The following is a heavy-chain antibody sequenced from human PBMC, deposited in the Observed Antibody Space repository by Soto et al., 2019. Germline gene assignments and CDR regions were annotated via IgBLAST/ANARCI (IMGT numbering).Heavy chain of an antibody. CDR3: ARYSSGRQYYGMDV. CDR2: ITTTSSTM. D-gene: IGHD3-22*01. CDR1: GVSFSNYS. J-gene: IGHJ6*02. Sequence: WGSLRLACTPSGVSFSNYSVDWVCKDQGKGLEWISYITTTSSTMYYADSVKGRFTISRDNAKNSLYLQMNSLRDEDTAVYYCARYSSGRQYYGMDVWGQGTTVTVSS. V-gene: IGHV3-48*02.